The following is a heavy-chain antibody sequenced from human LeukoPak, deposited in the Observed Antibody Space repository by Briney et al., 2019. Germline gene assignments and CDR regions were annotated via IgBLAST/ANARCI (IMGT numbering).Heavy chain of an antibody. Sequence: GGSLRLSCAASGFPFDNYDMNWVRQTPGKGLEWLAYINTTGSNIYYADSVRGRFTISRDNARSSLSLRMNSLRVEDTAMYYCARGFGNNWFRPNWFDPWGQGTLVTVSS. D-gene: IGHD1-1*01. CDR3: ARGFGNNWFRPNWFDP. CDR2: INTTGSNI. CDR1: GFPFDNYD. J-gene: IGHJ5*02. V-gene: IGHV3-48*04.